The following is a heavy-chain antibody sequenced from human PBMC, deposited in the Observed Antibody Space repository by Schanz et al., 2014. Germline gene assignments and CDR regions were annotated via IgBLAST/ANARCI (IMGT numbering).Heavy chain of an antibody. D-gene: IGHD3-3*02. CDR3: TKDILPGGADV. J-gene: IGHJ6*02. CDR2: FSLDTDRI. CDR1: GLNFRQYA. Sequence: EGQLVESGGVLVQPGRSLRLSCAGSGLNFRQYAIHWVRHAPGKGLEWVAGFSLDTDRIDYGDSVKGRFTVSWDNSKTSLYLQMNSLXXXDTALYYCTKDILPGGADVWGQGTTVTVSS. V-gene: IGHV3-9*01.